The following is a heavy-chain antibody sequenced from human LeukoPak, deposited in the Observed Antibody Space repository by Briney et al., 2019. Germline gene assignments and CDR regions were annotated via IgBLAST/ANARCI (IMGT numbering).Heavy chain of an antibody. Sequence: PGGSLRLSCAASGFTFSSHWMHWVRQAPGKGLVWVSRISGDGNTIGYADSVKGRFTISRDNSKNTLYLQMNSLRAEDTAVYYCARDDYSSSSVYWGQGTLVTVSS. D-gene: IGHD6-6*01. CDR3: ARDDYSSSSVY. V-gene: IGHV3-74*01. CDR1: GFTFSSHW. J-gene: IGHJ4*02. CDR2: ISGDGNTI.